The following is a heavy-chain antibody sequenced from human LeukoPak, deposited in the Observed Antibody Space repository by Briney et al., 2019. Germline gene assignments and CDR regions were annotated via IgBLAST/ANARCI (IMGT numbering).Heavy chain of an antibody. CDR1: GGSFSGYY. Sequence: SETLSLTCAVYGGSFSGYYWSWIRHPPGKGLEWIGEINHSGSTNYNPSLKSRVTISVDTSKNQFSLKLSSVTAADTAVYYCAREARFALPVVGAGDYWGQGTLVTVSS. J-gene: IGHJ4*02. V-gene: IGHV4-34*01. CDR2: INHSGST. D-gene: IGHD6-19*01. CDR3: AREARFALPVVGAGDY.